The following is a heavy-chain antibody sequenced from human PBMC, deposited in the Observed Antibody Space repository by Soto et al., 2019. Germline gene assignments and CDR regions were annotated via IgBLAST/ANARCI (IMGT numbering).Heavy chain of an antibody. CDR3: ARGGGSGSGWFDP. V-gene: IGHV1-69*02. D-gene: IGHD3-10*01. Sequence: QVQLVQSGAEVKKPGSSLKVSCKASGGTFSSYTISWVRQAPGQGLEWMGRIIPILGIANYAQKFQGRVTITADKSTSTAYMELSSLRSEDTAVYYCARGGGSGSGWFDPWGQGTLDTVSS. CDR1: GGTFSSYT. J-gene: IGHJ5*02. CDR2: IIPILGIA.